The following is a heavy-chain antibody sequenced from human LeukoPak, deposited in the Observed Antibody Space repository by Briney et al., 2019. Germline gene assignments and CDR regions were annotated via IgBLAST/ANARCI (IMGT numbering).Heavy chain of an antibody. CDR3: VRSLGGGSY. D-gene: IGHD3-16*01. Sequence: GGSLRLSCAASGFTFGSCWMNWVRQTPGKGLEWVANINQDASQKYCLDSVKGRFTISRDNAKNSLYLQMNSLRVEDTAIYYCVRSLGGGSYWGQGTLVIVSP. CDR2: INQDASQK. V-gene: IGHV3-7*03. CDR1: GFTFGSCW. J-gene: IGHJ4*02.